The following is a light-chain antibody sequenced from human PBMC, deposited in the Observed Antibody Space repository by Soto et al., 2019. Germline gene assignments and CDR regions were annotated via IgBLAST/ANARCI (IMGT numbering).Light chain of an antibody. J-gene: IGKJ4*01. V-gene: IGKV3-11*01. CDR2: DAS. CDR1: QSVSRY. Sequence: EIVLTQSPGTLSLSPGERATLSCRASQSVSRYLAWYQQKRGQAPRLLIYDASNRATGIPARFSGSGSGTDFTLTISSLEPEDFAVYYCQRRSSWPPLTFGGGTKVEIK. CDR3: QRRSSWPPLT.